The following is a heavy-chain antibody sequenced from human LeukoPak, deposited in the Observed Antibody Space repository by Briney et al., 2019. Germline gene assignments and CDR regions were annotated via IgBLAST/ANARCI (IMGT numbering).Heavy chain of an antibody. J-gene: IGHJ6*03. CDR3: ARDGIYSSSWYGYYYYYMDV. CDR2: ISSSSSYI. D-gene: IGHD6-13*01. V-gene: IGHV3-21*01. Sequence: GGSLRLSCAASGFTFSSYSMNWVRQAPGKGLEWVSSISSSSSYIYYADSVKSRFTISRDNAKNSLYLQMNSLRAEDTAVYYCARDGIYSSSWYGYYYYYMDVWGKGTTVTISS. CDR1: GFTFSSYS.